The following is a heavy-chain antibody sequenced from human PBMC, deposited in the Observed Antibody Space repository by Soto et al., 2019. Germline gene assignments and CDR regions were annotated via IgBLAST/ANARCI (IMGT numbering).Heavy chain of an antibody. J-gene: IGHJ5*01. V-gene: IGHV3-33*01. CDR1: GFTFSTYA. CDR3: AREVDCSTAACYRGWFDS. CDR2: MWYDGSNE. D-gene: IGHD2-2*02. Sequence: TGGSLRLSCAASGFTFSTYAMHWVRQTPGKGLDWVSTMWYDGSNEYYADSVKGRFTISRDSSKNTLYLQMNSLRAEDTAVYYCAREVDCSTAACYRGWFDSWGPGSLVTVYS.